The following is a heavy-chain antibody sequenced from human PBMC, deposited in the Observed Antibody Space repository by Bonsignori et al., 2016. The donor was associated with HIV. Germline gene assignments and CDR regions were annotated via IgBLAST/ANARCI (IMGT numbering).Heavy chain of an antibody. Sequence: WIRQPPGKGLEWVSYISSSSYTIYYADSVKGRFTISRDNAKNSLYLQMNSLRDDDTAVYYCALGTSSDYWGQGTLVTVSS. V-gene: IGHV3-48*02. CDR2: ISSSSYTI. CDR3: ALGTSSDY. J-gene: IGHJ4*02.